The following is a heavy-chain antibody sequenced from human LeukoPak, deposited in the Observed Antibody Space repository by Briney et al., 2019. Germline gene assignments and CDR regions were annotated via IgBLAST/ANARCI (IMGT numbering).Heavy chain of an antibody. D-gene: IGHD3-22*01. CDR2: INPGSGGT. Sequence: GASVKVSCKASGYTFTGYYIHWVRQAPGQGLEWMGRINPGSGGTNYAQKFQGRVAMTRDTSISTAYMELSRLRSDDTAVYYCARTYYYDSSGNWFDPWGQGTLVTVSS. CDR3: ARTYYYDSSGNWFDP. J-gene: IGHJ5*02. V-gene: IGHV1-2*06. CDR1: GYTFTGYY.